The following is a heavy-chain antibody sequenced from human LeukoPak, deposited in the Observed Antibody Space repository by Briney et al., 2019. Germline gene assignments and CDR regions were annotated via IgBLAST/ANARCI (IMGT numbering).Heavy chain of an antibody. J-gene: IGHJ4*02. D-gene: IGHD3-22*01. Sequence: ASVTVSCKASGYTFTGYYMHWVGQAPGQGLEWMGWINPNSGGTNYAQKFQGRVTMTRDTSISTAYMELSRLRSDDTAVYYCARDLSVGYYDSSGTVDYWGQGTLVTVSS. V-gene: IGHV1-2*02. CDR2: INPNSGGT. CDR1: GYTFTGYY. CDR3: ARDLSVGYYDSSGTVDY.